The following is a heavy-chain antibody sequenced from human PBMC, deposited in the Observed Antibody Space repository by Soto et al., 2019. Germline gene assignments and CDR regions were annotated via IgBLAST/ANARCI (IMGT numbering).Heavy chain of an antibody. CDR1: GITFSNAW. CDR2: IKSITDGGTT. J-gene: IGHJ6*02. CDR3: TTDSADIVVVPATFGMDV. Sequence: GESLSLSCAASGITFSNAWMTWVRQAPGKGLEWVGRIKSITDGGTTDYAAPVKGRFTISRDDSKDTLYLQMNNLRTEDTAVYHCTTDSADIVVVPATFGMDVWGQGTTVTSP. D-gene: IGHD2-2*01. V-gene: IGHV3-15*01.